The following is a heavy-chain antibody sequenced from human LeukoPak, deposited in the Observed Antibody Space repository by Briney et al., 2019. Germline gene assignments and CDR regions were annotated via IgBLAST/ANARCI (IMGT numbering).Heavy chain of an antibody. V-gene: IGHV4-59*08. Sequence: SETLSLTYTVSGGSISSYYWSWIRQPPGKGLEWIGYIYYSGSTNYNPSLKSRVTISVDTSKNQFSLKLSSVTAADTAVYYCARSGVYSGYDLAYWGQGTLVTVSS. CDR2: IYYSGST. J-gene: IGHJ4*02. CDR3: ARSGVYSGYDLAY. CDR1: GGSISSYY. D-gene: IGHD5-12*01.